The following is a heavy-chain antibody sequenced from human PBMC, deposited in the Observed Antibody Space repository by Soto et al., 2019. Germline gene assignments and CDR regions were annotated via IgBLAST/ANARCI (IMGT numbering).Heavy chain of an antibody. D-gene: IGHD3-9*01. Sequence: QVTLKESGPVLVKPTETLTLTCTVSGFSLSNARMGVSWIRQPPGKALEWLAHIFSNDEKSYSTSLKSRLTISKDTSKSQVVLTMTNMDPVDTATYYCARIRPVLRYFDWLFRDWYFDLWGRGTLVTVSS. V-gene: IGHV2-26*01. J-gene: IGHJ2*01. CDR2: IFSNDEK. CDR3: ARIRPVLRYFDWLFRDWYFDL. CDR1: GFSLSNARMG.